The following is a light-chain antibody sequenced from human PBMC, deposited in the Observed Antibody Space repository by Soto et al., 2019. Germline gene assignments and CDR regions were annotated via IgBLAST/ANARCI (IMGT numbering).Light chain of an antibody. CDR3: KSYAGSNTYV. V-gene: IGLV2-8*01. J-gene: IGLJ1*01. CDR1: KNDIGVYDF. CDR2: EVV. Sequence: QSAMTQPPSASGSPGQSVTISCTGTKNDIGVYDFVSWYQHHPGKAPRLIIYEVVQRPSGVPDRFSGYKSGNTASLTVSGLQAADEDDYFCKSYAGSNTYVFGSGTKVTVL.